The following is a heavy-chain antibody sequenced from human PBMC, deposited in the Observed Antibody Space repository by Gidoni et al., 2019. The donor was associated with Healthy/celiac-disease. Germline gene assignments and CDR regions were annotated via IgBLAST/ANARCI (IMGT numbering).Heavy chain of an antibody. CDR2: ISGSGGST. CDR3: AKDRADIVVVPAASSY. V-gene: IGHV3-23*01. CDR1: GFTFSSYA. J-gene: IGHJ4*02. Sequence: EVQLLESGGGLVQPGGSLRLSCAASGFTFSSYAMSWVRQAPGKGLEWVSAISGSGGSTYYADSVKGRFTISRDNSKNTLYLQMNSLRAEDTAVYYCAKDRADIVVVPAASSYWGQGTLVTVSS. D-gene: IGHD2-2*01.